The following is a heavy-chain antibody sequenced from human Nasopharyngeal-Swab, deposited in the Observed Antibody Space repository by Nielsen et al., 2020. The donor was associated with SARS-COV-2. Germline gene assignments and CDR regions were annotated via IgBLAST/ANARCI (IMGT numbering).Heavy chain of an antibody. V-gene: IGHV3-73*01. CDR3: TRRSGYCSSTSCRGGDY. Sequence: GGSLRLSCAASGFTFSNAWVSWVRQASGKGLEWVGRIRSKANSYATAYAASVKGRFTISRDDSKNTAYLQMNSLKTEDTAVYYCTRRSGYCSSTSCRGGDYWGQGTLVTVSS. D-gene: IGHD2-2*01. CDR2: IRSKANSYAT. CDR1: GFTFSNAW. J-gene: IGHJ4*02.